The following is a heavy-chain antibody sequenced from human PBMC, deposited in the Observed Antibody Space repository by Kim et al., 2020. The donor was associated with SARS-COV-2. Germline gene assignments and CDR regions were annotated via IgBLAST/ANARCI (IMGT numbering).Heavy chain of an antibody. CDR2: INPSGGST. CDR1: GYTFTSYY. CDR3: ARDFLGYCSGGSCYPLYYYYGMDV. D-gene: IGHD2-15*01. V-gene: IGHV1-46*01. Sequence: ASVKVSCKASGYTFTSYYMHWVRQAPGQGLEWMGIINPSGGSTSYAQKFQGRVTMTRDTSTSTVYMELSSLRSEDTAVYYCARDFLGYCSGGSCYPLYYYYGMDVWGQGTTVTVSS. J-gene: IGHJ6*02.